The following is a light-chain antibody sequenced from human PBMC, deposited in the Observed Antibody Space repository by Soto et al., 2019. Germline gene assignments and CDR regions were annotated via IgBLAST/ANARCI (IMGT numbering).Light chain of an antibody. Sequence: QSALTQPRSVSGSPGQSVTISCTGTSSDVGGYNHVSWYQQHPGKAPKLMISDVSKRPSGVPDRFSGSKSGNTASLTISGLQVEDEADYYCCSFSRSFTDYVFGSGTKV. CDR3: CSFSRSFTDYV. CDR2: DVS. CDR1: SSDVGGYNH. J-gene: IGLJ1*01. V-gene: IGLV2-11*01.